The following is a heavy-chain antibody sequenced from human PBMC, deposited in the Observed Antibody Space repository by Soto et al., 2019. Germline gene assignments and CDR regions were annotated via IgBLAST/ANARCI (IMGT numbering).Heavy chain of an antibody. Sequence: PSETLSLTCAVHGGSFSGYYWTWIRQPPGKGLEWIGDINHSGSTNYNSSLKSRVTISVDTSKNQLSLKLRSVTAADTAVYYCAREEVPQWFTRGYYGMDVSGQGTMVTV. CDR1: GGSFSGYY. CDR2: INHSGST. CDR3: AREEVPQWFTRGYYGMDV. V-gene: IGHV4-34*01. D-gene: IGHD2-2*01. J-gene: IGHJ6*02.